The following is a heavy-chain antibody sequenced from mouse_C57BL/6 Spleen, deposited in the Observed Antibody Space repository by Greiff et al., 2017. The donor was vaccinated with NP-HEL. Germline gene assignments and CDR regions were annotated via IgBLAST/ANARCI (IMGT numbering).Heavy chain of an antibody. V-gene: IGHV1-63*01. CDR3: ARGGDYGSEYFDV. CDR2: IYPGGGYT. CDR1: GYTFTNYW. J-gene: IGHJ1*03. D-gene: IGHD1-1*01. Sequence: QVQLQQSGAELVRPGTSVKMSCKASGYTFTNYWIGWAKQRPGHGLEWIGDIYPGGGYTNYNEKFKGKATLTADKSSSTAYMQFSSLTSEDSAIYYCARGGDYGSEYFDVWGTGTTVTVSS.